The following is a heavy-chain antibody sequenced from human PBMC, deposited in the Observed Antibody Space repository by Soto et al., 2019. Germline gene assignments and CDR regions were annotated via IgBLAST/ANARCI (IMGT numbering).Heavy chain of an antibody. CDR1: GGTFSDYS. J-gene: IGHJ6*02. CDR3: AKMRPPPGQDCFRISCSYYYNYGTDV. D-gene: IGHD2-2*01. V-gene: IGHV1-69*12. Sequence: QVQLVQSGAEAKKPGSAVKVSCKTSGGTFSDYSISWVRQAPGKGLEWMGGIIPIFGTTNYAQRFQDRIAITADESTGTPYMELSSLTSEDTAVYYCAKMRPPPGQDCFRISCSYYYNYGTDVWGQGTTVTVSS. CDR2: IIPIFGTT.